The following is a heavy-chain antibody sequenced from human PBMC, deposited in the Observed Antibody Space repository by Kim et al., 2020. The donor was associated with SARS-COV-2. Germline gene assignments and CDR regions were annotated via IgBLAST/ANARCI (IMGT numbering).Heavy chain of an antibody. CDR2: ISAYNGNT. D-gene: IGHD4-17*01. J-gene: IGHJ6*02. CDR3: SRDIVSYGGNDQGYYRMDV. Sequence: ASVKVSCKASGYTFTSYGISWVRQAPGQGLEWMGWISAYNGNTNYAQKLQGRVTMTTDTSTSTANIELRSLRSDDTAVYYCSRDIVSYGGNDQGYYRMDVWGQGTTVTVSS. CDR1: GYTFTSYG. V-gene: IGHV1-18*04.